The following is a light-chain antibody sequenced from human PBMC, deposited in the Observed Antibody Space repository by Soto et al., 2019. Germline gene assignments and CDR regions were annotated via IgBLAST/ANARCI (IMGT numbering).Light chain of an antibody. CDR1: QSVSSN. Sequence: EIVMTQSPATLSVSPGERATLSCRASQSVSSNLAGYQQKAGQVPRLLIYHASTRATGIPARFSGSGSGTGFTLTISSLQSEDFADYSCQQYNNWPRTFGQGTKVEIK. CDR2: HAS. J-gene: IGKJ1*01. CDR3: QQYNNWPRT. V-gene: IGKV3-15*01.